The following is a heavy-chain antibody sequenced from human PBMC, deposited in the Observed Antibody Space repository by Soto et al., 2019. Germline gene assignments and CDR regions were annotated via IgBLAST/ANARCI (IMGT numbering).Heavy chain of an antibody. CDR3: ATRNWNDREATGYYGMDV. Sequence: PGGSLRLSCAASGFTFSSYCMHWVRQAPGKGLVWVSRINSDGSSTSYADSVKGRFTISRDNAKNTLYLQMNSLRAEDTAVYYRATRNWNDREATGYYGMDVWGQGTTVTVSS. CDR1: GFTFSSYC. D-gene: IGHD1-20*01. J-gene: IGHJ6*01. V-gene: IGHV3-74*01. CDR2: INSDGSST.